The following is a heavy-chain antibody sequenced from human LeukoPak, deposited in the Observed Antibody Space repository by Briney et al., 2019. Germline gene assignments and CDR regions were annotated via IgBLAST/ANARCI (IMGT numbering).Heavy chain of an antibody. J-gene: IGHJ6*03. V-gene: IGHV3-48*03. CDR1: GFTFSTYG. CDR3: AREVRYYYYYMDV. D-gene: IGHD3-10*01. Sequence: GGSLRLSCAASGFTFSTYGMNWVRQAPGKGLEWVSYISSRGSIIYYADSVKGRFTISRDNAKNSLYLQMSSLRAEDTAVYYCAREVRYYYYYMDVWGKGTTVTVSS. CDR2: ISSRGSII.